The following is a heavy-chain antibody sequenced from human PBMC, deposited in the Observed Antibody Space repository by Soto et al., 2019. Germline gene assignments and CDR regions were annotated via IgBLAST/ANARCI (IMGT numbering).Heavy chain of an antibody. V-gene: IGHV3-23*01. CDR2: ISGSGGST. D-gene: IGHD3-10*01. J-gene: IGHJ3*02. CDR3: AKVPGNYYGSSRVDAFDI. CDR1: GFTFSSYA. Sequence: GESLKISCAASGFTFSSYAMSWVRQAPGKGLEWVSAISGSGGSTYYADSVKGRFTISRDNSKNTLYLQMNSLRAEDTAVYYCAKVPGNYYGSSRVDAFDIWGQGTMVTVSS.